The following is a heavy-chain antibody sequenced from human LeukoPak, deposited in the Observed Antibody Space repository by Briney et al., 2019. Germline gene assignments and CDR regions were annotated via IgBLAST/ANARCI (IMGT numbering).Heavy chain of an antibody. CDR1: GGSISTNNW. CDR2: IHHSGTT. V-gene: IGHV4-4*02. CDR3: ARAAEYSSGWYLFDY. D-gene: IGHD6-19*01. J-gene: IGHJ4*02. Sequence: SETLSLTCAVSGGSISTNNWWSWVRQPPGEGLEWIGEIHHSGTTKYNPSLKSRVTISVDKSKNQFSLTVTSVTAADTAVYYCARAAEYSSGWYLFDYWGQGILVTVSA.